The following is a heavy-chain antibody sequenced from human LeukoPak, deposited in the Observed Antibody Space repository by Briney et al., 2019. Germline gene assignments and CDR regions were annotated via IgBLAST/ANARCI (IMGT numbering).Heavy chain of an antibody. CDR1: GYTFTSYG. V-gene: IGHV1-18*01. Sequence: SVKVSCKASGYTFTSYGISWVRQAPGQGLEWMGWISAYNGNTNYAQKLQGRVTMTTDTSTSTAYMGLRSLRSDDTAVYYCARGPYMVRGAPDYYYYGMDVWGQGTTVTVSS. CDR3: ARGPYMVRGAPDYYYYGMDV. J-gene: IGHJ6*02. D-gene: IGHD3-10*01. CDR2: ISAYNGNT.